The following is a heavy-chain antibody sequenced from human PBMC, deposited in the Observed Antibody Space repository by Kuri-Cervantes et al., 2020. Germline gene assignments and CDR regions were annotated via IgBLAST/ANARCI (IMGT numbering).Heavy chain of an antibody. CDR2: IYYIASA. CDR1: GGSIDTYY. D-gene: IGHD3-22*01. V-gene: IGHV4-59*01. Sequence: SETLSLTCTVSGGSIDTYYWTWIRQPPGKGLEWIGYIYYIASANYNPSLKSRGHISVDRFKNQISLKLTSVTAADTAVYYCARETVAITMIVVVTSTYYFDYWGQGTLVTVSS. CDR3: ARETVAITMIVVVTSTYYFDY. J-gene: IGHJ4*02.